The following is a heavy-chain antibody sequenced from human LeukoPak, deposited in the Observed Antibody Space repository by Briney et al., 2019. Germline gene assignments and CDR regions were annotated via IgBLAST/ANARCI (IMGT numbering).Heavy chain of an antibody. CDR1: GFTVSSNY. J-gene: IGHJ3*02. CDR2: IYSGGST. V-gene: IGHV3-53*01. CDR3: AKDRAFRDDAFDI. D-gene: IGHD2-21*01. Sequence: GGSLRLSCAASGFTVSSNYMSWVRQAPGKGLEWVSAIYSGGSTYYADSVKGRFTISRDNSKNTLYLQMNSLRAEDTAVYYCAKDRAFRDDAFDIWGQGTMVTVSS.